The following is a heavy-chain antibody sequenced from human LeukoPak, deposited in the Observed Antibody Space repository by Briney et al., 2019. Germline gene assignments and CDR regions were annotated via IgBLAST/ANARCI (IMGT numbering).Heavy chain of an antibody. CDR3: AKSLSTDYYYMDV. D-gene: IGHD1-26*01. CDR2: ISYDGGNK. Sequence: PGGSLRLSCAASGITFSSYGMHWVRQAPGKGLEWVAVISYDGGNKYYADSVKGRFTISRDNSKNTLYLQMNSLRAEDTAVFYCAKSLSTDYYYMDVWGKGTTVTVSS. J-gene: IGHJ6*03. CDR1: GITFSSYG. V-gene: IGHV3-30*18.